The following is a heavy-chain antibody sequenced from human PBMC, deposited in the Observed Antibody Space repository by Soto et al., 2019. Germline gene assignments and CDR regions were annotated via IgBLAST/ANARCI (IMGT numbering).Heavy chain of an antibody. J-gene: IGHJ4*02. CDR1: GGSISSNSYY. D-gene: IGHD3-16*01. CDR3: ASHVHNQGYEYYFDS. CDR2: IGYTGTI. V-gene: IGHV4-39*01. Sequence: QLQLQESGPGLLKPSETLSLTCTASGGSISSNSYYWGWIRQAPGKGLGWIGSIGYTGTIYYNPTLQGRVTMSVDTSENQISLRLSSMTASDTAVYYCASHVHNQGYEYYFDSWSQGTLVTVSS.